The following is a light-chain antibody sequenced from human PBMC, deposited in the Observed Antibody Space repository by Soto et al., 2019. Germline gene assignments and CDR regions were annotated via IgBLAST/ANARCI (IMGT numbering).Light chain of an antibody. CDR3: QQRSNWPWT. CDR2: DAS. J-gene: IGKJ1*01. Sequence: EIVLTQSPATLSLSPGKRATLSCRASQSVSSYLAWYQQKPGQAPRLLIYDASKRVTGIPARFSGSGSGTDFTLTISSLEPEDFAVYYCQQRSNWPWTFGQGTKVEIK. CDR1: QSVSSY. V-gene: IGKV3-11*01.